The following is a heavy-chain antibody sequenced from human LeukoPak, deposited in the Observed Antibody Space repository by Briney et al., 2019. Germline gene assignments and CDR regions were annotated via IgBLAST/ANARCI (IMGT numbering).Heavy chain of an antibody. Sequence: GGPLRLSCAACVFIHCLYAVQGARQAPGKGLEWVAVISYDGSNKYYADSVKGRFTISRDNSKNTLYVQMNSLRAEDTAVYYCAKEVIAAGGNFEYWGQGTLVTVSS. CDR1: VFIHCLYA. J-gene: IGHJ4*02. CDR2: ISYDGSNK. CDR3: AKEVIAAGGNFEY. V-gene: IGHV3-30-3*01. D-gene: IGHD6-13*01.